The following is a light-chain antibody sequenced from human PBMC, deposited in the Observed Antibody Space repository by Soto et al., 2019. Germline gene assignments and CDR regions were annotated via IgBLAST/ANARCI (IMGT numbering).Light chain of an antibody. CDR2: GAS. CDR1: QSVGSNY. CDR3: QQYGSSPPYT. Sequence: EIVLTQSPGTLSLSPGERATLSCRASQSVGSNYLAWYQQKPGQAPRLLIYGASSRASGVPDRFSGSGSGTDFSLTISRLEREDCAVYYCQQYGSSPPYTFGQG. J-gene: IGKJ2*01. V-gene: IGKV3-20*01.